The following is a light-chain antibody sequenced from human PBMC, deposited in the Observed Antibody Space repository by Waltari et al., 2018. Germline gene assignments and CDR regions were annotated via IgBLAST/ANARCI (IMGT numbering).Light chain of an antibody. CDR3: QSADNIGTYV. V-gene: IGLV3-25*03. CDR2: KDT. CDR1: ALPKQY. Sequence: SYELTQPPSVSVSPGQTARVTCSGDALPKQYAYWYQQRPGQAPILVIYKDTERPSGIPERFSCSSAGTTATLTISGVQADDEAEYYCQSADNIGTYVFGPGTKVTVL. J-gene: IGLJ1*01.